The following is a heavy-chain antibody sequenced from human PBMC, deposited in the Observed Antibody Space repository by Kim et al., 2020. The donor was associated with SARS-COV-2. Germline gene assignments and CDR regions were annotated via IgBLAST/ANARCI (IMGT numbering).Heavy chain of an antibody. D-gene: IGHD3-22*01. Sequence: GGSLRLSCAASGFTFSSYSMNWVRQAPGKGLEWVSYISSSGSTIYYADSVKGRFTISRDNAKSSLYLQVDSLRDDDAAVYYCARVMDHSGYFPHYHYYYYMDVWGKGTTVTVSS. CDR2: ISSSGSTI. CDR1: GFTFSSYS. V-gene: IGHV3-48*02. J-gene: IGHJ6*03. CDR3: ARVMDHSGYFPHYHYYYYMDV.